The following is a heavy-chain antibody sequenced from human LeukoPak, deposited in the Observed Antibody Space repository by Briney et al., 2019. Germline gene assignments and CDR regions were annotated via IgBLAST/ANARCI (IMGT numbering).Heavy chain of an antibody. D-gene: IGHD3-9*01. CDR2: IIPIFGTA. CDR3: ARGGYDILAVVIEYYFDY. CDR1: GGTFSSYA. J-gene: IGHJ4*02. Sequence: SVKVSCKASGGTFSSYAISWVRQAPGQGLEWMGGIIPIFGTANYAQKSQGRVTITADESTSTAYMELSSLRSEDTAVYYCARGGYDILAVVIEYYFDYWGQGTLVTVSS. V-gene: IGHV1-69*13.